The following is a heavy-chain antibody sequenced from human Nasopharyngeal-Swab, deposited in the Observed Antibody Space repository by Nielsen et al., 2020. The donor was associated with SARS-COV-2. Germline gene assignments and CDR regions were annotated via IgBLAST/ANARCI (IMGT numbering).Heavy chain of an antibody. J-gene: IGHJ4*02. CDR3: AREDKGQWLVPGSFDY. V-gene: IGHV3-48*04. Sequence: GESLKISCAASGFTFSSYSMNWVRQAPGKGLEWVSYISSSSSTIYYADSVKGRFTISRDNAKNSLYLQMNSLRAEDTAVYYCAREDKGQWLVPGSFDYWGQGTPVTVSS. CDR1: GFTFSSYS. D-gene: IGHD6-19*01. CDR2: ISSSSSTI.